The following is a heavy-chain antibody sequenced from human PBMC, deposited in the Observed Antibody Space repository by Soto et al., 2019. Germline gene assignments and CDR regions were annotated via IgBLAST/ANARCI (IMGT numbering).Heavy chain of an antibody. CDR3: SSQHGEWLPQGY. CDR2: IIPIFGTA. J-gene: IGHJ4*02. CDR1: GGTFSSYA. Sequence: QVQLVQSGAEVKKPGSSVKVSCKASGGTFSSYAISWVRQAPGQGLEWMGGIIPIFGTANYAQKFQGRVTITADESTSTAYRELGSLRCEDTAVYYCSSQHGEWLPQGYWGQGTLVTVSS. D-gene: IGHD6-19*01. V-gene: IGHV1-69*12.